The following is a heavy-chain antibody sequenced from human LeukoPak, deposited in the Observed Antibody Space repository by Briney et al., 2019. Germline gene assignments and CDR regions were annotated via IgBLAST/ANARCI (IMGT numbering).Heavy chain of an antibody. CDR2: ISAYNGNT. V-gene: IGHV1-18*01. D-gene: IGHD3-10*01. CDR3: ARDGGGFGELPFDY. J-gene: IGHJ4*02. Sequence: ASVKVSCKASGYTFTSYGISWVRQAPGQRREGMGWISAYNGNTNYAQKLQGRVTMTTDTSTSTAYMELRSLRSDDTAVYYCARDGGGFGELPFDYWGQGTLVTVSS. CDR1: GYTFTSYG.